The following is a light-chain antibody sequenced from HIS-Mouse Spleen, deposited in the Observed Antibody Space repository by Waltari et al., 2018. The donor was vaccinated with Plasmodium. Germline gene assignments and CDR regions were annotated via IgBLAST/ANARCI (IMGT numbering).Light chain of an antibody. CDR2: EVS. J-gene: IGLJ2*01. Sequence: QSALTQPPSASGSPGQSVTISCTGTSSAVGGYHYVSWYQQPPGNAPKLMLYEVSKRPSGVPDRFSGSKSGNTASLTVSGLQAEDEADYYCSSYAGSNNLVFGGGTKLTVL. CDR3: SSYAGSNNLV. V-gene: IGLV2-8*01. CDR1: SSAVGGYHY.